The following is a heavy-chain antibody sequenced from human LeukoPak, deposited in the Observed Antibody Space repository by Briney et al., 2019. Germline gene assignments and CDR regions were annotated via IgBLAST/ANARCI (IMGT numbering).Heavy chain of an antibody. CDR3: ASEGAAAGTA. J-gene: IGHJ1*01. V-gene: IGHV4-30-4*01. D-gene: IGHD6-13*01. CDR1: GGSISSGDYY. CDR2: IYYSGST. Sequence: SETLSLTCTVSGGSISSGDYYWSWIRQPPGKGLEWIGYIYYSGSTYYNPSLKSRVTISVDTSKNQFSLKLSSVTAADTGVYYCASEGAAAGTAWGQGTLVTVSS.